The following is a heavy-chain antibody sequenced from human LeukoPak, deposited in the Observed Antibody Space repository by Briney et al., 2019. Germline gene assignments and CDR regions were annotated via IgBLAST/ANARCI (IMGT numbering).Heavy chain of an antibody. CDR3: ARVLVVGATGGAFDI. Sequence: SSETLSLTCTVSGGSISSGGYYWSWVRQAPGKGLEWVSVIYSGGSTYYADSVKGRFTISRDNSKNTLYLQMNSLRAEDTAVYYCARVLVVGATGGAFDIWGQGTMVTVSS. CDR1: GGSISSGGYY. CDR2: IYSGGST. D-gene: IGHD1-26*01. V-gene: IGHV3-66*01. J-gene: IGHJ3*02.